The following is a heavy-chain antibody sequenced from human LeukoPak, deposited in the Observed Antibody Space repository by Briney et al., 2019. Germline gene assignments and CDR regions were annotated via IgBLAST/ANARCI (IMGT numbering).Heavy chain of an antibody. V-gene: IGHV4-34*01. CDR2: INHSGST. J-gene: IGHJ4*02. Sequence: PSDTLSLTCAVYGGSFSGYYWSWIRHPPGKGLEWVGEINHSGSTNYNPSVKSRVTISVDTSKNQFSLKLSSVTAADTAVYYCARLSGKRYFDWLSPFDYWGQGTLVTVSS. CDR1: GGSFSGYY. D-gene: IGHD3-9*01. CDR3: ARLSGKRYFDWLSPFDY.